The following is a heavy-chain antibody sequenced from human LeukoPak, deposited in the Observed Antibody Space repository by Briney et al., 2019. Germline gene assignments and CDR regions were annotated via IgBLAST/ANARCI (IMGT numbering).Heavy chain of an antibody. Sequence: SETLSLTCTVSGGSISSYYWSWIRQPPGKGLEWIGYIHYSGSTNYNPSLKSRVTISVDTSKNQFSLKLSSVTAADTAVYYCARLKRRPSYYGSGGFDPWGQGTLVTVSS. J-gene: IGHJ5*02. D-gene: IGHD3-10*01. CDR1: GGSISSYY. V-gene: IGHV4-59*12. CDR3: ARLKRRPSYYGSGGFDP. CDR2: IHYSGST.